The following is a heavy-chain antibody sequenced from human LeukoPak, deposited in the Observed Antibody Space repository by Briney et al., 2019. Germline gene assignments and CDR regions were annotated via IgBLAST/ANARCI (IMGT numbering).Heavy chain of an antibody. V-gene: IGHV3-30*04. Sequence: GRSLRLSCAASGFTFSSYAMHWVRQAPGKGLEWVAVISYDGSNKYYADSVKGRFTISRDNSKNTLYLQMNSLRAEDTAVYYCARDRRQWLVLLYFQHWGQGTLVTVFS. CDR3: ARDRRQWLVLLYFQH. CDR2: ISYDGSNK. CDR1: GFTFSSYA. D-gene: IGHD6-19*01. J-gene: IGHJ1*01.